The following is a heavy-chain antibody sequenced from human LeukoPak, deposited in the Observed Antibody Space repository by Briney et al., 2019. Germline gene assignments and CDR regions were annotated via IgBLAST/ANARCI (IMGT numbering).Heavy chain of an antibody. D-gene: IGHD3-10*01. J-gene: IGHJ3*02. Sequence: SETLSLTCTVSGGSISSNYWSWIRQPPGKRLEWIGYIYYTGSTNYNPSLKSRVTMSVDTSMNQFSLRLNSVTAADTAVYYCARGGYYGSGSDDAFDIWGQGTMVTVSS. CDR3: ARGGYYGSGSDDAFDI. V-gene: IGHV4-59*01. CDR1: GGSISSNY. CDR2: IYYTGST.